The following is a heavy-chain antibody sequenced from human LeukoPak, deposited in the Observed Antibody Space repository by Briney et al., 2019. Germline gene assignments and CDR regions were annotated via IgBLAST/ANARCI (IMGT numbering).Heavy chain of an antibody. V-gene: IGHV4-39*07. CDR3: ARAHWIAESGTMVDY. CDR2: IYYSGST. D-gene: IGHD6-13*01. CDR1: GGSMSSSSYY. Sequence: SETLSLTCTVSGGSMSSSSYYWGWIRQSPGKGLDWIGTIYYSGSTYCNPSLKSRLTISLDTSKNQFSLKLSSVTASDTAVYYCARAHWIAESGTMVDYWGQGTLVTVSS. J-gene: IGHJ4*02.